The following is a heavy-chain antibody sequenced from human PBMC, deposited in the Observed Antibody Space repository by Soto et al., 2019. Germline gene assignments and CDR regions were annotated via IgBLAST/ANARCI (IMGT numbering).Heavy chain of an antibody. Sequence: QAHLEQSGAELKRPGASVKVSYKASGYTFSDFDINCLRQASGQGPEWMGWMNAKSEHTFFPQRFQGKFNMTWDTSLSTAHMEVGSLTSDATAIYYCARGNPFNYAGFDVWGQGTTVAVSS. CDR1: GYTFSDFD. V-gene: IGHV1-8*01. D-gene: IGHD3-16*01. CDR3: ARGNPFNYAGFDV. CDR2: MNAKSEHT. J-gene: IGHJ6*02.